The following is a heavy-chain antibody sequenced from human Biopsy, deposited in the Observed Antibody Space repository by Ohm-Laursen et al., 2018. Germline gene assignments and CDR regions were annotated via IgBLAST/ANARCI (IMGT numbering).Heavy chain of an antibody. CDR1: GFMFSASW. D-gene: IGHD5-24*01. J-gene: IGHJ4*02. CDR2: INPDGSVK. V-gene: IGHV3-7*01. CDR3: ARDER. Sequence: SLRLSCAAPGFMFSASWMSWVRQAPGKGLEWVANINPDGSVKYFADSVKGRFTISRDNAKNSMYLQMSSLTVDDTAVYYCARDERWGQGTLVTVSS.